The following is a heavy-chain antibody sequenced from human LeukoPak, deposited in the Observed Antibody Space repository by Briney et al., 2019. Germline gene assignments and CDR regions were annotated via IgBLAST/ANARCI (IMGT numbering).Heavy chain of an antibody. J-gene: IGHJ5*02. Sequence: GGSLRLSCAASGFTFSSYGIHWVRHAPGKGLEGVAVISHDGGNEYYADSVKGRFTISRDNSKNTLFLQMNSLRAEDTAVYYCAKAVATIGDNWFDPWGQGTLVTVSS. V-gene: IGHV3-30*18. CDR2: ISHDGGNE. D-gene: IGHD5-12*01. CDR3: AKAVATIGDNWFDP. CDR1: GFTFSSYG.